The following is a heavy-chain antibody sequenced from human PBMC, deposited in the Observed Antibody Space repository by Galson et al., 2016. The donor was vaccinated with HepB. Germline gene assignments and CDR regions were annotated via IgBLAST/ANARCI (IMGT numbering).Heavy chain of an antibody. V-gene: IGHV3-48*01. Sequence: SLRLSCAVSGVTFSSLSMNWVRQAPGKGLEWVSYLPSENNIKHYADSVRGRFTISRDNAKNSLYLQMNSLRVEDTAVYYCACNRRGVFLLDCWGQGTLVTVS. D-gene: IGHD3-10*01. CDR2: LPSENNIK. CDR1: GVTFSSLS. CDR3: ACNRRGVFLLDC. J-gene: IGHJ4*02.